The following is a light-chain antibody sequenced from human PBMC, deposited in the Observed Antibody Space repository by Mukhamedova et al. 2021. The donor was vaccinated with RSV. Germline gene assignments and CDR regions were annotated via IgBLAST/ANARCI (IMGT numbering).Light chain of an antibody. J-gene: IGKJ1*01. CDR3: QQYNNWPPWT. V-gene: IGKV3-15*01. CDR1: QSVSSN. CDR2: GAS. Sequence: RATLSCRASQSVSSNLAWYQQKPGQAPRLLIHGASTRATGIPARFSGSGSGTAFTLTISSMQSEDFAVYYCQQYNNWPPWTFRQGT.